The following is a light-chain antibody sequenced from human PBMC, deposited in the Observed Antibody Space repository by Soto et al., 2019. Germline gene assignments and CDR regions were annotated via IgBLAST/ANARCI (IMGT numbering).Light chain of an antibody. CDR1: HSVSTN. V-gene: IGKV3-15*01. CDR2: SAS. J-gene: IGKJ4*01. CDR3: QEHSKCPPVLT. Sequence: EIVMTQSPATLSVSPGDSAALSCWASHSVSTNLAWYQQKPGRAPRLLIYSASTRATGVPARVSGSGSGTEFTLTISGLQTEDSAIYYCQEHSKCPPVLTCGGGT.